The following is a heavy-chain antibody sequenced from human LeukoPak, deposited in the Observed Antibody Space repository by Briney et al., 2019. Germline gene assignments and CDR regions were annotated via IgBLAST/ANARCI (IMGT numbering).Heavy chain of an antibody. V-gene: IGHV4-30-4*01. CDR3: ARRSDYGRYYFDY. Sequence: SQTLSLTCTVSGGSISRGDYYWSWIRQPPGRGLEWIGYIYYSGSTYYSPSLKSRVTISVDTSKNQFSLRLSSVTAADTAVYYCARRSDYGRYYFDYWGQGTLVTVSS. CDR2: IYYSGST. D-gene: IGHD4/OR15-4a*01. CDR1: GGSISRGDYY. J-gene: IGHJ4*02.